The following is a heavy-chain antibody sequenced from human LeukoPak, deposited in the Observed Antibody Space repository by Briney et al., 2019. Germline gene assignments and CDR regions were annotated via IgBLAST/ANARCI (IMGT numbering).Heavy chain of an antibody. V-gene: IGHV3-74*01. CDR1: GFTFSSYW. CDR3: AKDLPQEDIVVVPAAMRFDY. Sequence: PGGSLRLSCAASGFTFSSYWMHWVRQAPGKGLVWVSRIKSDGSSTSYADSVKGRFTISRDNSKNMLYLQMNSLRAEDTAVYYCAKDLPQEDIVVVPAAMRFDYWGQGTLVTVSS. D-gene: IGHD2-2*01. CDR2: IKSDGSST. J-gene: IGHJ4*02.